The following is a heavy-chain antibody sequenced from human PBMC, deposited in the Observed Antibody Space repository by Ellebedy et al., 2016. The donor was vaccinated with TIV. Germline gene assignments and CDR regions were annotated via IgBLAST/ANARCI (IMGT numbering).Heavy chain of an antibody. V-gene: IGHV3-23*01. CDR2: IIHDGSIT. CDR3: ARGKSGTYIHHAFDY. J-gene: IGHJ4*02. CDR1: GFTFTSYA. D-gene: IGHD1-14*01. Sequence: GESLKISCAASGFTFTSYAMTWVHQAPGKGLEWVSSIIHDGSITYYADSVKGRFTISRDNSRNTLYLQMNSLRAEDSAIYYCARGKSGTYIHHAFDYWGQGTLVTVSS.